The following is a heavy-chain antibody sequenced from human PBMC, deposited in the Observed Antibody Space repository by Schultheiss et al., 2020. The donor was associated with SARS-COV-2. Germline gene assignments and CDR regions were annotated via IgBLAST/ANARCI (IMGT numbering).Heavy chain of an antibody. CDR2: IYYSGST. Sequence: SQTLSLTCTVSGGCISSYYWSWIRQPPGKGLEWIGYIYYSGSTNYNPSLKSRVTISVDTSKNQFSLKLSSVTAADTAVYYCARSYPSAMVRGASRWFDPWGQGTLVTVSS. V-gene: IGHV4-59*08. CDR3: ARSYPSAMVRGASRWFDP. D-gene: IGHD3-10*01. J-gene: IGHJ5*02. CDR1: GGCISSYY.